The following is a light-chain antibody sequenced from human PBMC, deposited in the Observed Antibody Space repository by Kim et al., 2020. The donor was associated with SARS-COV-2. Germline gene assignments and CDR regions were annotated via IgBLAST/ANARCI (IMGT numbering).Light chain of an antibody. V-gene: IGKV3-15*01. CDR3: QQYNNWPYT. CDR1: QSVSTN. Sequence: SVSPGEGATLSCRASQSVSTNLAWYQPKPGQAPRLVIYGASTRATGIPAGFSGSGSGTEFTLTISSLQSEDFAVYYCQQYNNWPYTFGQGTKLEI. CDR2: GAS. J-gene: IGKJ2*01.